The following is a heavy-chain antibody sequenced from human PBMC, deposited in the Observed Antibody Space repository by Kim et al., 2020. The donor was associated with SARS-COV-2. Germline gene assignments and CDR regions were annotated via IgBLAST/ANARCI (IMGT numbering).Heavy chain of an antibody. J-gene: IGHJ4*02. CDR3: AKGTVTYYFDY. Sequence: TYYADSVKGRFTISRDNSKNTLYLQMNSLRAEDTAVYYCAKGTVTYYFDYWGQGTLVTVSS. D-gene: IGHD4-17*01. CDR2: T. V-gene: IGHV3-23*01.